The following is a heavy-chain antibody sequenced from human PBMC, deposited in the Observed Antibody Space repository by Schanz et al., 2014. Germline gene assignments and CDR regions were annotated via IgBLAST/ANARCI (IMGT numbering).Heavy chain of an antibody. J-gene: IGHJ6*02. D-gene: IGHD6-13*01. CDR2: IYHTGST. CDR1: GGSIRSGTYY. CDR3: ARVRRRIATPSTPSFRNYYYYAMDV. V-gene: IGHV4-39*07. Sequence: QVQLQESGPGLLKPSETLSLTCTVSGGSIRSGTYYWSWIRQPPGKGLEWIGEIYHTGSTNYNPSLKSRVTISVDTSKNQFSLKLRSVTAADTSVYFCARVRRRIATPSTPSFRNYYYYAMDVWGQGTTVTVSS.